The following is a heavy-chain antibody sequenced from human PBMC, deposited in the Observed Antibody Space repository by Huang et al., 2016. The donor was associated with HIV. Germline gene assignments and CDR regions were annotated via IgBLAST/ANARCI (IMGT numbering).Heavy chain of an antibody. CDR1: GDSVSSHY. CDR2: VYDSGTT. D-gene: IGHD6-19*01. CDR3: VRDQGRLAVGGIDNWFDP. J-gene: IGHJ5*02. Sequence: QVRLQESGPGLVKPSETLSLSCTVSGDSVSSHYWGWIRPPPGKGLEWIGTVYDSGTTKYNPGSKSRITISVDRAKNGFSLNMTSVSAADTAMYFCVRDQGRLAVGGIDNWFDPWGQGALVTVSS. V-gene: IGHV4-59*02.